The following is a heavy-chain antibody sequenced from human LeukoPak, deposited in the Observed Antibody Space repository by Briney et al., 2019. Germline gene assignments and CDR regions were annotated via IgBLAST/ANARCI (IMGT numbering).Heavy chain of an antibody. CDR3: AREQSITIFGVVIRSGNWFDP. Sequence: PSETLSLTCTVSGGSIISYYWSWIRQPPGKGLEWIGYIYYSGSTNYNPSLKSRVTISVDTSKNQFSLKLSSVTAADTAVYYCAREQSITIFGVVIRSGNWFDPWGQGTLVTVSS. V-gene: IGHV4-59*01. J-gene: IGHJ5*02. CDR2: IYYSGST. D-gene: IGHD3-3*01. CDR1: GGSIISYY.